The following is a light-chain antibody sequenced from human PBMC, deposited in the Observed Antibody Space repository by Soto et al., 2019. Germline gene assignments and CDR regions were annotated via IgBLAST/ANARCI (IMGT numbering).Light chain of an antibody. J-gene: IGKJ1*01. Sequence: EIVMTQSPATLSVSPGERATLFCRASHSVSSSLAWYQQKPGQAPRLLIHGASTRATGIPARFSGSGSGTEFTLTISSLQSEDFVVYYCQQYSDWRPQFGQGTKVDIK. CDR3: QQYSDWRPQ. V-gene: IGKV3-15*01. CDR1: HSVSSS. CDR2: GAS.